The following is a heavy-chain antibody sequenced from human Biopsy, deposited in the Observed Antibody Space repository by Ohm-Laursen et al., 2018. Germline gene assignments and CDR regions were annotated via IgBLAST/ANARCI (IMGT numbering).Heavy chain of an antibody. CDR2: VYYTGST. CDR1: GGSIYNFF. V-gene: IGHV4-59*01. D-gene: IGHD3-22*01. J-gene: IGHJ2*01. CDR3: ARDRGYYSDRTVPGYFDL. Sequence: TLSLTCTVSGGSIYNFFWSWIRQPPGKGLQWIGYVYYTGSTDYNPSLQSRVTISVDTSKNHFSLRLRSATPADTAIYCARDRGYYSDRTVPGYFDLWGRGTLVTVSS.